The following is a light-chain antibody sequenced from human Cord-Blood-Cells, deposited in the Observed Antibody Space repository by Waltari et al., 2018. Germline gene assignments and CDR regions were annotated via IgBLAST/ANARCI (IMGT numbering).Light chain of an antibody. Sequence: DIVMTQSPDSLAASLGERATINCKSSQSVLYSSNNKNYLAWYQQKPGQPAKLLIYWASTRESGVPDRISGSGSGTDFTLTISSLQAEDVAVYYCQQYYSTPPTFGQVTKLEIK. J-gene: IGKJ2*01. CDR1: QSVLYSSNNKNY. V-gene: IGKV4-1*01. CDR3: QQYYSTPPT. CDR2: WAS.